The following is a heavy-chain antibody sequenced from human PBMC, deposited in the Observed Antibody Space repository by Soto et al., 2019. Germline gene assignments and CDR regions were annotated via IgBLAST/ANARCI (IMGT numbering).Heavy chain of an antibody. J-gene: IGHJ4*02. CDR2: ISNDGSKR. V-gene: IGHV3-30-3*01. CDR1: GFSFSTYA. Sequence: GGSLRLSCATSGFSFSTYAIHWVRQAPGKGLDWVAVISNDGSKRYYAQSVKGRFTISRDNSNNTVDLQMNSLRAEDTALYYCARSIAVAGLDYWGPGTLVTVSS. D-gene: IGHD6-19*01. CDR3: ARSIAVAGLDY.